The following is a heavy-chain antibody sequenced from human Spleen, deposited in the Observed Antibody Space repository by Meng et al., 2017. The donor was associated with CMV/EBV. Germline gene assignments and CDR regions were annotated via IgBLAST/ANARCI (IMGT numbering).Heavy chain of an antibody. Sequence: SGFTFRRYAMHWVRQAPGKGLEWVAVISYDGSNKYYADSVKGRFTISRDNSKNTLYLQMNSLRAEDTAVYYCARDHTYYDFWSGYPDYWGQGTLVTVSS. CDR3: ARDHTYYDFWSGYPDY. CDR1: GFTFRRYA. D-gene: IGHD3-3*01. J-gene: IGHJ4*02. V-gene: IGHV3-30*04. CDR2: ISYDGSNK.